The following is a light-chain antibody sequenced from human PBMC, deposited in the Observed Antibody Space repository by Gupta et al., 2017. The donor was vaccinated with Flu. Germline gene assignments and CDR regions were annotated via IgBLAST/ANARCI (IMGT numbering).Light chain of an antibody. Sequence: PSSLSASVGDRVTNTCRASQSISSYLHWYQQKPGKAPKLLIYAASSLQSGVPSRFSGSGSGTDFTLTISSLQPEDFATYYCQQSDSTPRTFGGGTKVEIK. V-gene: IGKV1-39*01. CDR3: QQSDSTPRT. J-gene: IGKJ4*01. CDR1: QSISSY. CDR2: AAS.